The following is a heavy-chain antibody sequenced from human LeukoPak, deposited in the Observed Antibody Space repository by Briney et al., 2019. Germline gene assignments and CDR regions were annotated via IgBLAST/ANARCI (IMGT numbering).Heavy chain of an antibody. V-gene: IGHV3-64*01. CDR3: ARKGAANTFDI. Sequence: GGSLSLSCAASGLTFSNYAMHWVRQTPGKGLEYVSAISSDGTNTYYANFVKGRFTISRDNSKNMLYLQMGSLRAEDMALYYCARKGAANTFDIWGQGTMVTVSS. D-gene: IGHD6-25*01. J-gene: IGHJ3*02. CDR2: ISSDGTNT. CDR1: GLTFSNYA.